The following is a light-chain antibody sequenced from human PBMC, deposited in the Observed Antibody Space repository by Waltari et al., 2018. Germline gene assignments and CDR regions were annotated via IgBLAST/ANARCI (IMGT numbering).Light chain of an antibody. V-gene: IGLV2-23*02. CDR1: SSDIRSDNF. J-gene: IGLJ3*02. Sequence: QSALTQPASVSGSPGQSITISCTGTSSDIRSDNFVSWYQHHPGKAPKLILYEVTKRPSGVSDRFSGSKSGNTASLTISGLQAEDDADYYCYSSAMSAFVVFGGGTKLTVL. CDR2: EVT. CDR3: YSSAMSAFVV.